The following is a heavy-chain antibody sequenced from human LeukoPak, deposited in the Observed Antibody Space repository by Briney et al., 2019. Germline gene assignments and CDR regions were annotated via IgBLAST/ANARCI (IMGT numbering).Heavy chain of an antibody. J-gene: IGHJ4*02. CDR2: FDPEDGET. CDR3: ATAREAVAGIYRRGYYFDY. D-gene: IGHD6-19*01. CDR1: GYTLTELS. Sequence: ASVKVSCKVSGYTLTELSMRWVRQAPGKGLEWMGGFDPEDGETIYAQKFQGRVTMTEDTSTDTAYMELSSLRSEDTAVYYCATAREAVAGIYRRGYYFDYWGQGTLVTVSS. V-gene: IGHV1-24*01.